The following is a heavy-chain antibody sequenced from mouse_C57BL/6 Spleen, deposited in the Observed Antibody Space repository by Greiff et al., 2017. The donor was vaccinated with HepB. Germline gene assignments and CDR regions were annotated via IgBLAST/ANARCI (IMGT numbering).Heavy chain of an antibody. J-gene: IGHJ3*01. V-gene: IGHV1-22*01. CDR2: INPNNGGT. Sequence: EVQRVESGPELVKPGASVKMSCKASGYTFTDYNMHWVKQSHGKSLEWIGYINPNNGGTSYNQKFKGKATLTVNKSSSTAYMELRSLTSEDSAVYYCARRGNYDWFAYWGQGTLVTVSA. CDR3: ARRGNYDWFAY. D-gene: IGHD2-1*01. CDR1: GYTFTDYN.